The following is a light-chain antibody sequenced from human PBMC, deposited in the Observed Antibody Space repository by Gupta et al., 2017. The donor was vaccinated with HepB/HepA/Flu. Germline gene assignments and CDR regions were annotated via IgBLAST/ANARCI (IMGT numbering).Light chain of an antibody. V-gene: IGKV1-39*01. CDR3: QKTFIAPYT. CDR2: GVS. J-gene: IGKJ2*01. Sequence: QMTQSPSILPASVGDRVTITCRASQNINRYLNWYQHRPGKAPKLLIYGVSTLQSGVPSRFSGSGSGTEFTLTINRLQPEDFATYYCQKTFIAPYTFGQGTRLEIK. CDR1: QNINRY.